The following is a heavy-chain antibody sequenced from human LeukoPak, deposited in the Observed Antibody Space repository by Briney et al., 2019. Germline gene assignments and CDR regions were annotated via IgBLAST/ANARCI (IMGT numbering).Heavy chain of an antibody. CDR3: ARDLLPFSSLANGMDV. CDR1: GFTFSSYA. J-gene: IGHJ6*02. V-gene: IGHV3-66*01. CDR2: MYIGGKT. Sequence: GESLRLSCAGSGFTFSSYAMNWVRQAPGKGLEWVSVMYIGGKTYYADSVKRRFTISIDNSRNTLYLQMNSLRAEDTAVYYCARDLLPFSSLANGMDVWGQGTTVTVSS.